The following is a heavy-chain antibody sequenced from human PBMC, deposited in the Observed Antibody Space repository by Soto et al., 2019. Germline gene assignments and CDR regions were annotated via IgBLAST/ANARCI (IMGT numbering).Heavy chain of an antibody. D-gene: IGHD7-27*01. V-gene: IGHV3-15*01. CDR1: GFTFSNAW. J-gene: IGHJ4*02. CDR2: IKSKTDGGTS. Sequence: GGSLRLSCAASGFTFSNAWMSWVRQAPGKGLEWVGRIKSKTDGGTSDYAAPVKGRFTISRDDSKNTLYLQMNSLKTEDTAVYYCTTLPDYETGEDYWGQGTLVTVSS. CDR3: TTLPDYETGEDY.